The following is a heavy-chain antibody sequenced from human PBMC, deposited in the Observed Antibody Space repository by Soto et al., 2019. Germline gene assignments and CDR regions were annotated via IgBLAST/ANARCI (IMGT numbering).Heavy chain of an antibody. J-gene: IGHJ2*01. V-gene: IGHV1-69*13. CDR3: AMEVTDDKTDFDL. D-gene: IGHD3-9*01. CDR2: IIPIFGTA. Sequence: ASVKVSCKASGGTFSSYAISWVRQAPGQGLEWMGGIIPIFGTANYAQKFQGRVTITADESTSTAYMELSSLRSEDTAVYYCAMEVTDDKTDFDLWGRGTLVTVSS. CDR1: GGTFSSYA.